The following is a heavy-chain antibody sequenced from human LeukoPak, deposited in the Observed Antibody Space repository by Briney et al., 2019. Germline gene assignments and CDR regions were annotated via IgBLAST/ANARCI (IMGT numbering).Heavy chain of an antibody. CDR1: GFTFSSYA. D-gene: IGHD2/OR15-2a*01. CDR2: ISGSGGST. CDR3: ATYSTLNRRESQY. J-gene: IGHJ1*01. V-gene: IGHV3-23*01. Sequence: PGGSLRLSCAASGFTFSSYAMSWVRQAPGKGLEWVSAISGSGGSTYYADSVKGRFTISRDNSKNSLYLQMNSLRAEDTAVYYCATYSTLNRRESQYWGQGTLLTLSS.